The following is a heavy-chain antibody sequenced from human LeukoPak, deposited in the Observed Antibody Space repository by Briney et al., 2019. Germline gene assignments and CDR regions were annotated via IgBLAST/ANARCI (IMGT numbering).Heavy chain of an antibody. Sequence: PGGCLRLSCAASGFKFDDYEMSWVRQVPGKGLEYVSGISKSGRATGYGDSVKGRFTISRDNAKNSLFLQMTSLRAEDTALYHCARVPGSHYYYYMDVCGKGAAVTVSS. CDR2: ISKSGRAT. CDR1: GFKFDDYE. J-gene: IGHJ6*03. CDR3: ARVPGSHYYYYMDV. V-gene: IGHV3-20*01. D-gene: IGHD6-25*01.